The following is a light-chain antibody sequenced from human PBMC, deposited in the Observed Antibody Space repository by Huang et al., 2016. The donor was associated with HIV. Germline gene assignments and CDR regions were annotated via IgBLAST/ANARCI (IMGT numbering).Light chain of an antibody. Sequence: EIVLTQSPGTLSLSPGERATLSCRASQSISSSPLAWYRQKPGQAPTLLIHGASTRATDIPDRFSGSGSGTDFTLTISRLEPEDFAVYYCHQYGSPPFTFGPGTKVDIK. CDR2: GAS. V-gene: IGKV3-20*01. CDR1: QSISSSP. J-gene: IGKJ3*01. CDR3: HQYGSPPFT.